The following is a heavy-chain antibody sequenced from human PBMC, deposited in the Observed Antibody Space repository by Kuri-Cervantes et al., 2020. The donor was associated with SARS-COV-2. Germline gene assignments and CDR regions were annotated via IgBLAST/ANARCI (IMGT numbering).Heavy chain of an antibody. CDR2: IYYSGST. Sequence: SETLSLTCTVSGGSVSGYYWTWIRQPPGKGLEWIGSIYYSGSTYYNPSLKSRVTISVDTSKNQFSLKLSSVTAADTAVYYCAKASIVGATYFDYWGQGTMVTVSS. CDR3: AKASIVGATYFDY. J-gene: IGHJ4*02. D-gene: IGHD1-26*01. CDR1: GGSVSGYY. V-gene: IGHV4-59*05.